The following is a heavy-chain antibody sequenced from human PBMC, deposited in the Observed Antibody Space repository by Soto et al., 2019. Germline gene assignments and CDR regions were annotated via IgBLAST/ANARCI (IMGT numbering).Heavy chain of an antibody. V-gene: IGHV4-30-4*01. J-gene: IGHJ3*02. CDR1: GGPISSGDYY. CDR2: IYYCGST. CDR3: ARGGADFWSGYYHAFDI. D-gene: IGHD3-3*01. Sequence: PSETLSLTCTVSGGPISSGDYYWSWIRQPPGKGLEWIGYIYYCGSTYYNPSLKSRVTISVDTSKNQFSLKLSSVTAADTAVYYCARGGADFWSGYYHAFDIWGQGTMVTVSS.